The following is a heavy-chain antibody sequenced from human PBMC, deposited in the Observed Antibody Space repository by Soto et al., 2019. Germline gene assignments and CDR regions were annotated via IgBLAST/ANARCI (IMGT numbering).Heavy chain of an antibody. V-gene: IGHV3-15*07. D-gene: IGHD1-1*01. CDR3: EVTTGF. Sequence: PGGSLRLSLAASAPAFSAAWRKWVRQAPGKGPEGVGRIKSKGGGETKDSAAHVKGRFTISRDDSKNTVYLQMDSLTYEDTAVYYCEVTTGFWGQGTMVSVSS. J-gene: IGHJ4*02. CDR2: IKSKGGGETK. CDR1: APAFSAAW.